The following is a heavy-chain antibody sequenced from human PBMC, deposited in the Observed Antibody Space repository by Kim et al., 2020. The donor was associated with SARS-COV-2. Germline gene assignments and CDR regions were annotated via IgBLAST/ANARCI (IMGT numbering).Heavy chain of an antibody. J-gene: IGHJ6*02. CDR1: GYTFTSYG. V-gene: IGHV1-18*01. CDR3: ARDVGMTTVTSFVYYYYGMDV. CDR2: ISAYNGNP. D-gene: IGHD4-17*01. Sequence: ASVKFSCKASGYTFTSYGISWVRQAPGQGLEWMGWISAYNGNPNSAQKLQGRVTMTTDTSTSTAYMALRSLRSDDTAVYYCARDVGMTTVTSFVYYYYGMDVWGQGTTVTVSS.